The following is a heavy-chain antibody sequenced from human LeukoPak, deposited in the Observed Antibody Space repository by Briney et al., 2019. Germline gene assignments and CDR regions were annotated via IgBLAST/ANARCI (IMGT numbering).Heavy chain of an antibody. CDR3: ARGRGSANWFDP. D-gene: IGHD3-10*01. V-gene: IGHV4-30-2*01. CDR1: GGSISSGGYS. CDR2: IYHSGST. J-gene: IGHJ5*02. Sequence: SETLSLTCAVSGGSISSGGYSWSWIRQPPGKGLEWIGYIYHSGSTYYNPSLKSRVTISVDRSKNQFSLKLCSVTAADTAVYYCARGRGSANWFDPWGQGTLVTVSS.